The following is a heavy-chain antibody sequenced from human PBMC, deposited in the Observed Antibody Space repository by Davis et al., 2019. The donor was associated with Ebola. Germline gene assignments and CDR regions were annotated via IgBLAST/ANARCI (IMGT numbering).Heavy chain of an antibody. Sequence: AASVKVSCKASGGTFSSYAISWVRQAPGQGLEWMGGIIPIFGTANYAQKFQGRVTITADKSTSTAYMELSSLRSEDTAVYYCATYNGSYLFDYWGQGTLVTVSS. CDR1: GGTFSSYA. CDR3: ATYNGSYLFDY. D-gene: IGHD1-26*01. V-gene: IGHV1-69*06. CDR2: IIPIFGTA. J-gene: IGHJ4*02.